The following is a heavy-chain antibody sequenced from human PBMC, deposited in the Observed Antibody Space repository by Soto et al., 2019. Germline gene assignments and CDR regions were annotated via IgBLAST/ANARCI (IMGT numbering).Heavy chain of an antibody. CDR3: ARGFGDILTGYFNRAFDI. D-gene: IGHD3-9*01. CDR1: GYTLTELS. J-gene: IGHJ3*02. V-gene: IGHV1-24*01. Sequence: GGPVKVSCKVSGYTLTELSMHWVRQAPGKGLEWMGGFDPEDGETIYAQKFQGRVTMTEDTSTDTAYMELSSLRSEDTAVYYCARGFGDILTGYFNRAFDIWGQGTMVTVSS. CDR2: FDPEDGET.